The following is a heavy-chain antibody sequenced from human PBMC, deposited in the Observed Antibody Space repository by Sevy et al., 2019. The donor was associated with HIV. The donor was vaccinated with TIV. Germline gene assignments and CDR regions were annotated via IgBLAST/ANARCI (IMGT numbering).Heavy chain of an antibody. D-gene: IGHD3-3*01. Sequence: ASVKVSCKASGYTFTGYYMHWVRQAPGQGLEWMGWINPNSGDTIYAQKFQGRVTLTKDTSISTAYMELSSLTSDDSAVYYCARELDDFWSGDKYWGRGTLVTVSS. CDR1: GYTFTGYY. V-gene: IGHV1-2*02. J-gene: IGHJ4*01. CDR3: ARELDDFWSGDKY. CDR2: INPNSGDT.